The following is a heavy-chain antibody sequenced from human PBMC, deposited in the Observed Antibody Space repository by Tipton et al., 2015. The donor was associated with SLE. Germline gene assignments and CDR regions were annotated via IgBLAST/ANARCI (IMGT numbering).Heavy chain of an antibody. V-gene: IGHV4-61*09. CDR3: ARDIWCSSSWYCLDY. Sequence: TLSLTCTVSGGSISSGSYYWSWIRQPAGKGLEWIGYIYTSGSTNYNPSLKSRVTISVDTSKNQFSLKLSSVTAADTAVYYCARDIWCSSSWYCLDYWGQGTLVTVSS. CDR1: GGSISSGSYY. J-gene: IGHJ4*02. CDR2: IYTSGST. D-gene: IGHD6-13*01.